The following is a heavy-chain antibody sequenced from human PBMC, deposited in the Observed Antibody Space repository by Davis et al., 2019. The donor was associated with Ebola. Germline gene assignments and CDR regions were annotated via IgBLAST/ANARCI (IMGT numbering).Heavy chain of an antibody. V-gene: IGHV3-23*01. J-gene: IGHJ4*02. CDR1: GFSFSSYA. Sequence: GESLKISCAASGFSFSSYAMSWVRQAPGKGLEWVPGTSGGGGNTYYADSVKGRFTISRDNSKNTLYLQMNSLRAEDTAVYYCARAPLGYYDFWSGYYKGGYFDYWGQGTLVTVSS. D-gene: IGHD3-3*01. CDR3: ARAPLGYYDFWSGYYKGGYFDY. CDR2: TSGGGGNT.